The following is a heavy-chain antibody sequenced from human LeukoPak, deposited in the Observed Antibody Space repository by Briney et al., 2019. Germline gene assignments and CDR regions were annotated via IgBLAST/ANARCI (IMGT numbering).Heavy chain of an antibody. CDR2: IWYDGSNK. D-gene: IGHD5-12*01. CDR1: GFTFSSYG. Sequence: GGSLRLSCAASGFTFSSYGMHWVRQAPGKGLEWVGVIWYDGSNKYYADSVKGRFTISRDNSKNTLYLQMNSLRAEDTAVYYCARPDLATGFDYWGQGTLVTVSS. V-gene: IGHV3-33*01. J-gene: IGHJ4*02. CDR3: ARPDLATGFDY.